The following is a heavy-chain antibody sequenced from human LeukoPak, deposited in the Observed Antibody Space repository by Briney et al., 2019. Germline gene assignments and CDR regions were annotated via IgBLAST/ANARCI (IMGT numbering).Heavy chain of an antibody. CDR2: IYYIGST. J-gene: IGHJ4*02. D-gene: IGHD4-23*01. CDR1: GDSISGATYY. CDR3: ARDNIIISGYGGTFDY. Sequence: SETLSLTCTVSGDSISGATYYWSWLRQLPGKGLEWIGHIYYIGSTYYHPALESRITVSIDTSRKPFSLMMSLVTAAAAAVYFCARDNIIISGYGGTFDYWGQGALVTVSS. V-gene: IGHV4-31*03.